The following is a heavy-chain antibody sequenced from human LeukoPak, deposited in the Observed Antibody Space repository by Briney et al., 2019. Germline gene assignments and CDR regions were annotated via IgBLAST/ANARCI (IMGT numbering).Heavy chain of an antibody. J-gene: IGHJ3*02. CDR1: GFTVSSNY. CDR2: IYSGGST. CDR3: ASRYYYDSSGSVAFDI. Sequence: PGGSLRLSCAASGFTVSSNYMSWVRQAPGKGLEWVSVIYSGGSTYYADSVKGRFTISRDNSKNTLYLQMNSLRAEDTAVYYCASRYYYDSSGSVAFDIWGQGTMVTVSS. D-gene: IGHD3-22*01. V-gene: IGHV3-66*01.